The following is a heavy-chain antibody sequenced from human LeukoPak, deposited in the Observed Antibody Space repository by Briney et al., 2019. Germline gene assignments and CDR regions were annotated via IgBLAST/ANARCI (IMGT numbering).Heavy chain of an antibody. CDR3: ARYDSSGYYSTA. D-gene: IGHD3-22*01. J-gene: IGHJ5*02. CDR1: GGSISSGGYY. CDR2: IYYSGST. Sequence: SQTLSLTCTVSGGSISSGGYYWSWIRQHPGKGLEWIGYIYYSGSTYYNPSLKSRVTISVDTSKNQFSLKLSSVTAADKAVYYCARYDSSGYYSTAWGQGTLVTVSS. V-gene: IGHV4-31*03.